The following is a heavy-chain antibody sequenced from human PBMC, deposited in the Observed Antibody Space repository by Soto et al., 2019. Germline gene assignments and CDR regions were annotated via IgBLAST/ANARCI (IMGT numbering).Heavy chain of an antibody. CDR1: VGSVSNSNYY. CDR3: VSQRTSVLTKAYFDY. J-gene: IGHJ4*02. D-gene: IGHD2-8*01. V-gene: IGHV4-39*01. CDR2: VYYRGRS. Sequence: AETLCLISTVSVGSVSNSNYYWGWIRQSRGKGLEWIGSVYYRGRSYSKSSVKSRVTISVDTSKNQFSLNLNSVTASDTAVYFCVSQRTSVLTKAYFDYWGPGAMVTVSS.